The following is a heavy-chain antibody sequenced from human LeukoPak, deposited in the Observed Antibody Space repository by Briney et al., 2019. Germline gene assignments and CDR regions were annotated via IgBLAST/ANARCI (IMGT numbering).Heavy chain of an antibody. CDR1: GFTFSSYA. D-gene: IGHD3-22*01. V-gene: IGHV3-21*04. CDR3: ARSADSSGYFREIPLYYFDY. CDR2: ISSSSSYI. Sequence: GGSLRLSCAASGFTFSSYAMSWVRQAPGKGLEWVSSISSSSSYIYYADSVKGRFTISRDNAKNSLYLQINSLRAEDTAVYYCARSADSSGYFREIPLYYFDYWGQGTLVTVSS. J-gene: IGHJ4*02.